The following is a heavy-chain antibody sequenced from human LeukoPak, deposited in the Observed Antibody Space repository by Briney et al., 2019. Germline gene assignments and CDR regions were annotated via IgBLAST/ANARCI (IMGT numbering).Heavy chain of an antibody. V-gene: IGHV1-69*13. CDR1: GGTFSSYA. J-gene: IGHJ6*03. D-gene: IGHD2-15*01. CDR3: ARGRGGKYCGGGSCYSYDYYYYYMDV. Sequence: SVKVSCKASGGTFSSYAISWVRQAPGQGLEWMGGIISMFDTADYAQKFQGRVTITADESTSTAYMELSSLRSEDTAVYYCARGRGGKYCGGGSCYSYDYYYYYMDVWGKGTTVTVPS. CDR2: IISMFDTA.